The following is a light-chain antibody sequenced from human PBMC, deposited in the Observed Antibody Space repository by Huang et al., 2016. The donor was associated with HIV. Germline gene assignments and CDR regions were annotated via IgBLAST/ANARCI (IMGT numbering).Light chain of an antibody. CDR1: QSFSDN. V-gene: IGKV3-15*01. CDR2: GAS. CDR3: QQYNNWPGT. J-gene: IGKJ1*01. Sequence: DIVMTQSPATLSVSPGERATLSCWASQSFSDNLAWYQQKPGQAPRLLIYGASTRATGIPARFSGSGSGTEFTLTISSLQSEDFAVYYCQQYNNWPGTFGQGTKVEIK.